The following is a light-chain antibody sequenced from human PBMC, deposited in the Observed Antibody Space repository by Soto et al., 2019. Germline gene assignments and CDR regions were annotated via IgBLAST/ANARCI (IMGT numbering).Light chain of an antibody. Sequence: GDRVTITCLASQSMSSWLAWYQQKPGRAPKLLIYDASSLESGVPSRFSGSGSGTDFTLTISSLQPEDFATYYCQHGYSTPLTFGGGTKVDI. CDR2: DAS. V-gene: IGKV1-5*01. CDR1: QSMSSW. J-gene: IGKJ4*01. CDR3: QHGYSTPLT.